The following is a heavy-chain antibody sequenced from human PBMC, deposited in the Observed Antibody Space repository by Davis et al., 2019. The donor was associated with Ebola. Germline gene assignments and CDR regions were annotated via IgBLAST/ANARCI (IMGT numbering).Heavy chain of an antibody. CDR2: IYSGGST. Sequence: GESLKISCAASGFTFSSYAMHWVRQAPGKGLEWVSVIYSGGSTYYADSVKGRFTISRDNSKNTLYLQMNSLRAEDTAVYYCARDGAVAGMRWFDPWGQGTLVTVSS. V-gene: IGHV3-53*01. CDR3: ARDGAVAGMRWFDP. J-gene: IGHJ5*02. D-gene: IGHD6-19*01. CDR1: GFTFSSYA.